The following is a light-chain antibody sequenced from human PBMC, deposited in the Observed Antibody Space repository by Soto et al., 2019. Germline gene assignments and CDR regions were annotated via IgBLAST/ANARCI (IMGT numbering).Light chain of an antibody. V-gene: IGLV2-14*01. J-gene: IGLJ1*01. CDR2: EVS. Sequence: QSALTQPASVSGSPGQSITISCTGSDISGYNYVSWYQQYPGKAPKLMIYEVSNRPSGVSHRFSGSKSGNTASLTISGLQAEDEADYYRSTSHVFATGTKVTVL. CDR1: DISGYNY. CDR3: STSHV.